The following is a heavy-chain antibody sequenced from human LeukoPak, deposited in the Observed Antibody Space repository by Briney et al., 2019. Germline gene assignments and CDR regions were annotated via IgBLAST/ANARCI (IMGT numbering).Heavy chain of an antibody. CDR1: GFIFSSYA. V-gene: IGHV3-23*01. CDR2: VSGNGDST. D-gene: IGHD3-3*01. CDR3: ARWSPFDY. J-gene: IGHJ4*02. Sequence: GGSLRLSCAASGFIFSSYAMSWVRQAPGKGLEWVSVVSGNGDSTYYADSVKGRFSISRDNSKNTVSLQMNSLRAEDTAVYYCARWSPFDYWGQGTLVTVSS.